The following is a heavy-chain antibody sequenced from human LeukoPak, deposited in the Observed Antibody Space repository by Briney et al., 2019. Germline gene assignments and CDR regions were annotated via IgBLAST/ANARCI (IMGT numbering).Heavy chain of an antibody. CDR2: IYPGDSDT. D-gene: IGHD1-26*01. Sequence: GESLKISCXGSGYNFTSYWIAWVRQMAGKGLEWMRIIYPGDSDTRYSPSFQGQVTVSADKSISTAYLQWSSLKASDTAMYYCARQGASDYFDYWGQGTLVTVSS. CDR3: ARQGASDYFDY. CDR1: GYNFTSYW. V-gene: IGHV5-51*01. J-gene: IGHJ4*02.